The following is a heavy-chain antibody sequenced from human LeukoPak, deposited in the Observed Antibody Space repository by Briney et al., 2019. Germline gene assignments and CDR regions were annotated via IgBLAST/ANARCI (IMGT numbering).Heavy chain of an antibody. CDR3: ARQGYDFESDP. Sequence: ASVKVSCKASGYTFTSYYMHWVRQAPGQGLEWVGIINPSGGSTSYAQKFQGRVTMTRDTSTSTVYMELSSLRSEDTAVYYCARQGYDFESDPWGQGTLVTVSS. CDR1: GYTFTSYY. V-gene: IGHV1-46*01. CDR2: INPSGGST. J-gene: IGHJ5*02. D-gene: IGHD3-3*01.